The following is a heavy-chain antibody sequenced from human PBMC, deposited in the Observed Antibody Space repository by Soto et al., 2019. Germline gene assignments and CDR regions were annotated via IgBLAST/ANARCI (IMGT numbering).Heavy chain of an antibody. CDR3: ARSETYCSGGSCHYFDY. CDR2: IIAYNGNT. V-gene: IGHV1-18*01. CDR1: CYTFTNYG. Sequence: GASVKVSCKGSCYTFTNYGIRWVRQAPGQRLEWMGWIIAYNGNTNYAQKLQGRVTMTTDTSTSTAYMELRSLRSDDTAVYYCARSETYCSGGSCHYFDYWGQGTLVTVSS. J-gene: IGHJ4*02. D-gene: IGHD2-15*01.